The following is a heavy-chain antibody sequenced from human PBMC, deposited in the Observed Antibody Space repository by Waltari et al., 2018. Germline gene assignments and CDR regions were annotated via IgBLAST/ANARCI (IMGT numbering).Heavy chain of an antibody. CDR1: GFTFSRYG. CDR3: ARGYSSPFDY. V-gene: IGHV3-33*01. Sequence: QVQLVESGGGVVQPGRSLRLSCAASGFTFSRYGMHWVRQAPGKGLEWVAVIWYDGSNKYYADSVKGRFTISRDNSKNTLYLQMNSLRAEDTAVYYCARGYSSPFDYWGQGTLVTVSS. J-gene: IGHJ4*02. CDR2: IWYDGSNK. D-gene: IGHD6-13*01.